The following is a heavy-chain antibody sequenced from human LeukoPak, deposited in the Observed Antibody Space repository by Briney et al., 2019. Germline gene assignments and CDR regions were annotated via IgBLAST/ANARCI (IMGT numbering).Heavy chain of an antibody. V-gene: IGHV4-34*01. CDR3: ARAQVDTAIVFDY. CDR1: GGSFSGYY. CDR2: INHSGST. D-gene: IGHD5-18*01. Sequence: PSETLSLTCAVYGGSFSGYYWSWIRQPPGKGLEWIGEINHSGSTNYNPSLKSRVTISVDTSKNQFSLKLSSVTAADTAVYYCARAQVDTAIVFDYWGQGTLVTVSS. J-gene: IGHJ4*02.